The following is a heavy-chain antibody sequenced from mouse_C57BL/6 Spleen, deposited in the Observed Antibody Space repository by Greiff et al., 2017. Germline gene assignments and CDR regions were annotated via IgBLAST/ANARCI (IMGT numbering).Heavy chain of an antibody. D-gene: IGHD2-3*01. CDR1: GFTFSSYA. V-gene: IGHV5-9-1*02. Sequence: EVMLVESGEGLVKPGGSLKLSCAASGFTFSSYAMSWVRQTPEKRLEWVAYISSGGDYIYYADTVKGRFTISRDNARNTLYLQMSSLKSEDTAMYYCTRDSDGYYGAMDYWGQGTSVTVSS. CDR2: ISSGGDYI. J-gene: IGHJ4*01. CDR3: TRDSDGYYGAMDY.